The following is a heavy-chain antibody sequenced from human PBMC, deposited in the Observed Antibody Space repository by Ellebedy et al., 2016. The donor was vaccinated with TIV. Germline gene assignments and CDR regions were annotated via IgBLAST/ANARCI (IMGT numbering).Heavy chain of an antibody. CDR2: MNPNSGNT. CDR1: GYTFTNYY. D-gene: IGHD6-19*01. V-gene: IGHV1-8*02. Sequence: AASVKVSCKASGYTFTNYYMHWVRQAPGQGLEWMGWMNPNSGNTGYAQKFQGRVTMTRNTSISTAYMELSSLRSEDTAVDYCAATGQWLPRGGFYYYYYGMDVWGQGTTVTVSS. J-gene: IGHJ6*02. CDR3: AATGQWLPRGGFYYYYYGMDV.